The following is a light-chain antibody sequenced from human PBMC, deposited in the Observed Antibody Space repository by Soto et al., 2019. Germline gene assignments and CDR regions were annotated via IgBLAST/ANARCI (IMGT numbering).Light chain of an antibody. CDR3: QHYNNWPRT. CDR2: GAS. J-gene: IGKJ1*01. V-gene: IGKV3-15*01. Sequence: EIVVTQSPATLSVSPGERATLCCRASQSVSSNLAWYQQKPGQAPRLLIYGASTRATGVPARFSGSGSGTEFTLTISSLQSEDFAVYHCQHYNNWPRTFGQGTKVEIK. CDR1: QSVSSN.